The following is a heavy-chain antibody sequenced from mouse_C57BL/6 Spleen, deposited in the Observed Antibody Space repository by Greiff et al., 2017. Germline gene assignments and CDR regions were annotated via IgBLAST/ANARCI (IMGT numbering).Heavy chain of an antibody. Sequence: EVQLVESGGGLVKPGGSLKLSCAASGFTFSSYAMSWVRQTPEKRLEWVATISDGGSYTYYPDNVKGRFTISRDNAKNNLYLQMSHLKSEDTAMYYCARDERGSFDYWGQGTTLTVSS. CDR2: ISDGGSYT. CDR3: ARDERGSFDY. J-gene: IGHJ2*01. CDR1: GFTFSSYA. V-gene: IGHV5-4*01.